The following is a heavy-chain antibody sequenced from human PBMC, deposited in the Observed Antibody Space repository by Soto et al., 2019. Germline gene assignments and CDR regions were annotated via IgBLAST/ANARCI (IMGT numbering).Heavy chain of an antibody. V-gene: IGHV3-30-3*01. J-gene: IGHJ4*02. D-gene: IGHD2-15*01. CDR3: ARDSGIIVVVVAAPYFDY. CDR2: ISYDGSNK. Sequence: QVQLVESGGGVVQPGRSLRLSCAASGFTFSSYAMHWVRQAPGKGLEWVAVISYDGSNKYYAASVKGRFTISRDNSKNTLYLQMNSLRAEDTAVYYCARDSGIIVVVVAAPYFDYWGQGTLVTVSS. CDR1: GFTFSSYA.